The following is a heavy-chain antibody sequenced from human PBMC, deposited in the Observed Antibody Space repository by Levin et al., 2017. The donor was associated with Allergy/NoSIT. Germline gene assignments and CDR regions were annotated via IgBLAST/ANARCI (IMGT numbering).Heavy chain of an antibody. CDR2: ISSGAITI. CDR3: ARVSSRSWQVDY. CDR1: GFTFSDYY. D-gene: IGHD6-6*01. J-gene: IGHJ4*02. Sequence: GGSLRLSCAASGFTFSDYYMSWIRQAPGKGLEWVSYISSGAITIYSADSVKGRFTISRDNAKNSLYLQMNSLRAEDTAVYYCARVSSRSWQVDYWGQGTLVTVSS. V-gene: IGHV3-11*01.